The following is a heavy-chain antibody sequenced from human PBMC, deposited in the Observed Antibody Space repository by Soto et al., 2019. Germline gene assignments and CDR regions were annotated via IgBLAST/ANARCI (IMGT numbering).Heavy chain of an antibody. CDR1: GLPFSNAW. V-gene: IGHV3-15*07. CDR3: TTVLRESDFSGGKCYYAFDF. CDR2: VKSKTDGGTT. D-gene: IGHD2-15*01. J-gene: IGHJ3*01. Sequence: VQLVESGGGLVKPGGSLRLSCAASGLPFSNAWMNWVRQAPGKGLEWVGRVKSKTDGGTTDYAAPVKGRFTISRDDSKNTLNLQKNSMKTVDTAVYYCTTVLRESDFSGGKCYYAFDFWGQGTMVTVSS.